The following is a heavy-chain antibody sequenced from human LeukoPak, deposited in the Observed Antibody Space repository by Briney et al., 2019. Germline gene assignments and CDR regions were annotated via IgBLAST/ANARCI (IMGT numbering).Heavy chain of an antibody. V-gene: IGHV3-15*01. D-gene: IGHD4-11*01. CDR2: IKSKTDGGTT. CDR1: GFTFSNAW. CDR3: TTAMKNTVTTVHY. J-gene: IGHJ4*02. Sequence: GGSLRLSCAASGFTFSNAWISWIRQAPGKGLEWVGRIKSKTDGGTTDYAAPVKGRFSISRDDSKNTLYLQMNSLKTEDTAIYYCTTAMKNTVTTVHYWGQGTLVTVSS.